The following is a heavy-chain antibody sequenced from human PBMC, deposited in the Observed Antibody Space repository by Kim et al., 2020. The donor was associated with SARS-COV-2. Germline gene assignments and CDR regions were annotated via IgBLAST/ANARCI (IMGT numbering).Heavy chain of an antibody. CDR3: AKSPTNITAFFDY. J-gene: IGHJ4*02. V-gene: IGHV3-23*05. CDR1: GFSFSTCA. D-gene: IGHD1-20*01. CDR2: LSRSGNTT. Sequence: GGSLRLSCAASGFSFSTCAMTWVRQAPGKGLEWLSTLSRSGNTTYYADSVKGRFTVSRDNSKNLVYLQMDNLSADDTARYYCAKSPTNITAFFDYCGQGVLVTVS.